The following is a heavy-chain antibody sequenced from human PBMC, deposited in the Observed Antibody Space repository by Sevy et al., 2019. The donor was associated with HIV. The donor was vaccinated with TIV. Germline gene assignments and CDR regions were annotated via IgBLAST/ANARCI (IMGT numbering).Heavy chain of an antibody. CDR3: ARGDELNSYYYGMDV. CDR2: TYYRSKWYN. CDR1: GDSVCSSSAA. Sequence: KQSQTLSLTCAISGDSVCSSSAAWNWFRQSPSRGLEWLGRTYYRSKWYNNYAVSVKSRVTINPDTSENQFSLHLNSVTPEDTAVYFCARGDELNSYYYGMDVWGQGTTVTVSS. J-gene: IGHJ6*02. D-gene: IGHD1-1*01. V-gene: IGHV6-1*01.